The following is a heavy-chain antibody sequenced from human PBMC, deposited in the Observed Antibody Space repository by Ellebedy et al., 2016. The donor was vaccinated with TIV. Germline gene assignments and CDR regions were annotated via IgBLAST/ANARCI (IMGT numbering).Heavy chain of an antibody. CDR1: GFPFSRFE. Sequence: PGGSLRLSCAASGFPFSRFEFNWVRQSPGKGLEWVSYISSSCTTKYYADSVKCRFTISRDNAKNSLYLQMNSLRAEDTAVYYCAAANYYFYGKDVWGQGTRVTVSS. CDR2: ISSSCTTK. J-gene: IGHJ6*02. CDR3: AAANYYFYGKDV. D-gene: IGHD2-15*01. V-gene: IGHV3-48*03.